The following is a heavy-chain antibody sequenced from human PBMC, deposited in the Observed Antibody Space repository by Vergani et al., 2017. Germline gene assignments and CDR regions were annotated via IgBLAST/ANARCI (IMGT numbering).Heavy chain of an antibody. J-gene: IGHJ4*02. Sequence: EVQLLESGGGLVQPGGSLRLSCAASGFTFSSYAMSWVRQAPGKGLEWVSAISGSGGSTYYADSGKGRFTISRDNSKNTLYRQMNSLRAADTAVYYCASPDYSFDYWGQGTLVTVSS. CDR3: ASPDYSFDY. D-gene: IGHD2-21*02. CDR2: ISGSGGST. CDR1: GFTFSSYA. V-gene: IGHV3-23*01.